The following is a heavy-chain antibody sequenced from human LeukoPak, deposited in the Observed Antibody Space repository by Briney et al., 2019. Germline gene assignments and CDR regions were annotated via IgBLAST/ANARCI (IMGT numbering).Heavy chain of an antibody. Sequence: GGSLRLSCAASGFTFSSYSMNWVRQAPGKGLEWVSSISSSSSYIYYADSVKGRFTISRDNAKNSLYLQMNSLRAEDTAVYYCARDLWYQGDSSSSAVNWFDPWGQGTLVTVSS. D-gene: IGHD6-6*01. CDR1: GFTFSSYS. J-gene: IGHJ5*02. V-gene: IGHV3-21*01. CDR2: ISSSSSYI. CDR3: ARDLWYQGDSSSSAVNWFDP.